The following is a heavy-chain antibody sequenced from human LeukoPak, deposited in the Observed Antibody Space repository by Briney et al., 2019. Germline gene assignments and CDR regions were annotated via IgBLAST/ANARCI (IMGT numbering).Heavy chain of an antibody. J-gene: IGHJ4*02. Sequence: GGSLRLSCVASGYSFSPYWMSWVRQAPGKGLEWVSAISGSGGSTYYTDSVKGRFTISRDNSKNTLYLQMNSLRAEDTAVYYCAKQDLHYYDSSGYGPYYFDYWGQGTLVTVSS. CDR3: AKQDLHYYDSSGYGPYYFDY. D-gene: IGHD3-22*01. V-gene: IGHV3-23*01. CDR2: ISGSGGST. CDR1: GYSFSPYW.